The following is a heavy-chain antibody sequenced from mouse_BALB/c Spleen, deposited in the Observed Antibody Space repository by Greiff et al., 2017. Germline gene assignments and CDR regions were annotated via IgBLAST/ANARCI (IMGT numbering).Heavy chain of an antibody. CDR2: IDPANGNT. J-gene: IGHJ3*01. D-gene: IGHD1-2*01. CDR3: ARDYYYGYGFAY. V-gene: IGHV14-3*02. CDR1: GFNIKDTY. Sequence: EVQGVESGAELVKPGASVKLSCTASGFNIKDTYMHWVKQRPEQGLEWIGRIDPANGNTKYDPKFQGKATITADTSSNTAYLQLSSLTSEDTAVYYCARDYYYGYGFAYWGQGTLVTVSA.